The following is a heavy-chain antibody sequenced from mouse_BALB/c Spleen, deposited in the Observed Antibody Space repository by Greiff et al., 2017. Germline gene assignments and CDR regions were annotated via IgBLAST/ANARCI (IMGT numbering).Heavy chain of an antibody. J-gene: IGHJ3*01. Sequence: EVKLQESGPELVKPGASVKMSCKASGYTFTSYVMHWVKQKPGQGLEWIGYINPYNDGTKYNEKFKGKATLTSDKSSSTAYMELSSLTSEDSAVYYCARDGYYVGFAYWGQGTLVTVSA. CDR1: GYTFTSYV. CDR2: INPYNDGT. D-gene: IGHD2-3*01. CDR3: ARDGYYVGFAY. V-gene: IGHV1-14*01.